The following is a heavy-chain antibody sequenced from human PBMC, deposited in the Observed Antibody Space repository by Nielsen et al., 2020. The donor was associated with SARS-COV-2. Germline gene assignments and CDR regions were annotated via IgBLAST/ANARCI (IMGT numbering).Heavy chain of an antibody. J-gene: IGHJ2*01. CDR2: IHPGESDT. CDR3: ARRLEWGSRWYLDL. V-gene: IGHV5-51*01. D-gene: IGHD3-3*01. CDR1: GYSYTSYW. Sequence: GESLKISCKGSGYSYTSYWMGWVRQRPGKGLEWMAIIHPGESDTRYSPSFQGQVTISADKSISTAYLQWSSLKASDTAMYYCARRLEWGSRWYLDLWGRGTLVTVSS.